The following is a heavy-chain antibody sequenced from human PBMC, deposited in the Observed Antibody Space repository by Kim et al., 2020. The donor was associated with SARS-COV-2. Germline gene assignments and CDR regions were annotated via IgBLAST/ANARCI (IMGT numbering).Heavy chain of an antibody. CDR1: GGSISSYY. J-gene: IGHJ5*02. Sequence: SETLSLTCTVSGGSISSYYWSWIRQPAGKGLEWIGRIYTSGSTNYNPSLKSRVTMSVDTSKNQFSLKLSSVTAADTAVYYCAGVEHYGSGSYPKRGGFDPWGQGTLVTVSS. CDR3: AGVEHYGSGSYPKRGGFDP. V-gene: IGHV4-4*07. CDR2: IYTSGST. D-gene: IGHD3-10*01.